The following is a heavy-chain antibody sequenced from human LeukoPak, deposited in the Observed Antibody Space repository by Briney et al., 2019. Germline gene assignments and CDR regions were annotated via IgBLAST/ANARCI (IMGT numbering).Heavy chain of an antibody. CDR3: ARELPLGFGLPSHFDY. D-gene: IGHD3-10*01. V-gene: IGHV3-30-3*01. CDR2: ISYDGSNK. J-gene: IGHJ4*02. Sequence: GGSLRLSCAASGFTFSTYVMHWVRQAPGKGLEWVAIISYDGSNKYYVDSVKGRFTISRDNSKNALYLQMNSLRAEDTAVYYCARELPLGFGLPSHFDYWGQGTLVTVSS. CDR1: GFTFSTYV.